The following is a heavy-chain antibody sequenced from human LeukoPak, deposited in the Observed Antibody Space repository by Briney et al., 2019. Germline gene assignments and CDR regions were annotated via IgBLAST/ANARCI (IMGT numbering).Heavy chain of an antibody. CDR3: ARDPRRRYYDSSGLVDY. CDR1: GFTFSSHW. CDR2: IRPDGSEE. J-gene: IGHJ4*02. D-gene: IGHD3-22*01. V-gene: IGHV3-7*01. Sequence: QSGGSLRLSCAASGFTFSSHWMSWVRQAPGKGLEWVASIRPDGSEEYYMDSVKGRFTISRDNAKNSLYLQMNSLRAEDTAVYYCARDPRRRYYDSSGLVDYWGQGTLVTVSS.